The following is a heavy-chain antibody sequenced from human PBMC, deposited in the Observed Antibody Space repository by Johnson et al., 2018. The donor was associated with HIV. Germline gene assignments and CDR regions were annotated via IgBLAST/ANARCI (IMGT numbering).Heavy chain of an antibody. CDR2: ISSSGGTI. Sequence: VQLVESGGGLVKPGGSLRLSCAASRFTFSDYYMSWIRQTPGKGLEWVAYISSSGGTIYYADSVKGRFSISRDNAKNSLYLQMNSLRAEDTAVYYCAKTRTTVTTIDAFDIWGQGTMVTVSS. CDR3: AKTRTTVTTIDAFDI. D-gene: IGHD4-17*01. V-gene: IGHV3-11*04. CDR1: RFTFSDYY. J-gene: IGHJ3*02.